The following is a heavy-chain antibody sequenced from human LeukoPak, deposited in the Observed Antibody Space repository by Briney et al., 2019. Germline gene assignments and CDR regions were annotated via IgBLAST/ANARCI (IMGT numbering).Heavy chain of an antibody. Sequence: SETLSLTCAVSGGSISSYYWSWIRQPPGKGLEWIGYIYYSGSTNYNPSLKSRVTISVDTSKNQFSLKLSSVTAADTAVYYCASGERWFDPWGQGTLVTVSS. V-gene: IGHV4-59*08. CDR2: IYYSGST. J-gene: IGHJ5*02. D-gene: IGHD1-1*01. CDR1: GGSISSYY. CDR3: ASGERWFDP.